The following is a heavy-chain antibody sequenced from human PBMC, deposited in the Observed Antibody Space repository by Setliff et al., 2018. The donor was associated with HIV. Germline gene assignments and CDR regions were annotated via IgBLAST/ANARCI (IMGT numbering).Heavy chain of an antibody. CDR3: ARARGPEGYFDS. V-gene: IGHV4-38-2*01. J-gene: IGHJ4*02. Sequence: SETLSLTCAVYGYPIDSGFYWGWIRQTPGKGLEWIASSYHTGSKYYNPSLKRRLTISVDTSKNQFSLKMSSVTAADTAVYYCARARGPEGYFDSWGQGTLVTVSS. CDR1: GYPIDSGFY. CDR2: SYHTGSK. D-gene: IGHD3-10*01.